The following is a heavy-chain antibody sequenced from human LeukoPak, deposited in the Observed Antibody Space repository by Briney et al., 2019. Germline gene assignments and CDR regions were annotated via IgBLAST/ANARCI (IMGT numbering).Heavy chain of an antibody. CDR1: RFTFSSYA. Sequence: PGGSLRLSCAASRFTFSSYAMSWVRRAPGKGLEWVSAISGSGGSTYYADSVKGRFTISRDNSKNTLYLQMNSLRAEDTAVYYCAKDKGGSSGWYRGDAFDIWGQGTKVTVSS. CDR2: ISGSGGST. J-gene: IGHJ3*02. V-gene: IGHV3-23*01. CDR3: AKDKGGSSGWYRGDAFDI. D-gene: IGHD6-19*01.